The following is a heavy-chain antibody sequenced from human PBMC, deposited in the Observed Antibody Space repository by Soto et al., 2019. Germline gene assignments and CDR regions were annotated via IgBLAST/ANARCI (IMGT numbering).Heavy chain of an antibody. J-gene: IGHJ4*02. CDR3: ARARCSSGQCYYFDY. CDR1: GFTFSSYN. V-gene: IGHV3-64*02. D-gene: IGHD2-15*01. Sequence: EVQLVESGEGLVQPGGSLRLSCAASGFTFSSYNIHCLRQSPGKGLEFVSAISRSGDRTYYADSVKGRFTITRDNSKNTVWLQMGSLRAEDMAVYYCARARCSSGQCYYFDYWGRGALVSVSS. CDR2: ISRSGDRT.